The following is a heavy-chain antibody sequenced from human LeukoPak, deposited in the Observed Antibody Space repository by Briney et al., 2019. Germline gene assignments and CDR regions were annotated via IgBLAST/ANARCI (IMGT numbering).Heavy chain of an antibody. D-gene: IGHD6-19*01. Sequence: VASVKVSCEASGGTFSSYNFIWVRQAPGQGLEWMGGIIPMQGTPNYAQRFQGRVTISADTSTTTAYMALSSLRYEDTAIYYCARESVAGGFEYWGQGTLVTVSS. J-gene: IGHJ4*02. V-gene: IGHV1-69*08. CDR1: GGTFSSYN. CDR2: IIPMQGTP. CDR3: ARESVAGGFEY.